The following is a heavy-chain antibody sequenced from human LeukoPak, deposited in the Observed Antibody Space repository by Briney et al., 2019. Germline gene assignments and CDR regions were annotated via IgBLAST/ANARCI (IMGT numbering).Heavy chain of an antibody. D-gene: IGHD3-9*01. CDR1: GFTFRSYW. CDR3: ARAGRYFDWLSFFDY. Sequence: PGGPLRLSCAASGFTFRSYWRSWVRQAQGKGRERGPNIKQDGSEKNYVDSVKGRFTISRDNAKNSLYLQMNSLRAEDTAVYYCARAGRYFDWLSFFDYWGQGTLVTVSS. J-gene: IGHJ4*02. CDR2: IKQDGSEK. V-gene: IGHV3-7*03.